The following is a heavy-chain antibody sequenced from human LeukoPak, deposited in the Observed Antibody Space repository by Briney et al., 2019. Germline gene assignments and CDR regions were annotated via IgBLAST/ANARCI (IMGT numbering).Heavy chain of an antibody. V-gene: IGHV4-61*02. CDR2: IYTSGST. CDR1: GGSISSGSYY. D-gene: IGHD3-22*01. J-gene: IGHJ5*02. CDR3: ARKVPNDSSDYYYRGQFDP. Sequence: SETLSLTCTVSGGSISSGSYYWSWIRQPAGKGLEWIGRIYTSGSTNYNPSLKSRVTISADTSKNQFSLKLSSVTAADTAVYYCARKVPNDSSDYYYRGQFDPWGQGTLVTVSS.